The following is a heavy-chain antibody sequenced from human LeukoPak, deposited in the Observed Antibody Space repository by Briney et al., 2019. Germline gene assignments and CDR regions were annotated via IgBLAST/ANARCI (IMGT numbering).Heavy chain of an antibody. J-gene: IGHJ4*02. CDR1: GYTFTSYG. CDR2: ISAYNGNT. Sequence: ASVKVSCKASGYTFTSYGISWVRQAPGQGLEWMGWISAYNGNTNYAQKLQGRVTMTTDTSTSTAYMELRSLRSDDTAVYYCARDLSSYYDSSGYYCFDYWGQGTLVTVSS. V-gene: IGHV1-18*01. CDR3: ARDLSSYYDSSGYYCFDY. D-gene: IGHD3-22*01.